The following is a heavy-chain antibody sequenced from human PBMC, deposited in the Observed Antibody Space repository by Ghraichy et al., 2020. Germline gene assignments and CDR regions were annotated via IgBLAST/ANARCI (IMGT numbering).Heavy chain of an antibody. V-gene: IGHV4-39*01. Sequence: SETLSLTCTVSGGSISSSSYYWGWIRQPPGKGLEWIGSIYYSGSTYYNASLKSRVTISVDTSKNQFSLKLSSVTAADTAVYYCARLNSSGWYRLPDYWGQVSLVTVSS. CDR3: ARLNSSGWYRLPDY. CDR2: IYYSGST. J-gene: IGHJ4*02. D-gene: IGHD6-19*01. CDR1: GGSISSSSYY.